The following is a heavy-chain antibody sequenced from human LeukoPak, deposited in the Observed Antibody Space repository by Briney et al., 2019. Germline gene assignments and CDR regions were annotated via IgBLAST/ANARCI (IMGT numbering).Heavy chain of an antibody. CDR1: GFTFSSYA. Sequence: GGSLRLSCAASGFTFSSYAMSWVRQAPGKGLEWVSAISGSGGSTYYADSVKGRFTISRDNSKNSLYLQMNSLRAEDTAVYYCAKLQGIAVAGSGYWGQGNLVTVSS. V-gene: IGHV3-23*01. CDR2: ISGSGGST. CDR3: AKLQGIAVAGSGY. D-gene: IGHD6-19*01. J-gene: IGHJ4*02.